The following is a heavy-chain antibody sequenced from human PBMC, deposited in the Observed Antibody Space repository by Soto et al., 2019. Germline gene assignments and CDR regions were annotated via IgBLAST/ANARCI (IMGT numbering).Heavy chain of an antibody. V-gene: IGHV4-28*05. J-gene: IGHJ5*02. CDR3: ARLRIATNNHKWFDP. D-gene: IGHD2-21*01. CDR2: IYVTGAV. CDR1: GYSITASNW. Sequence: PSETLSLTCAVSGYSITASNWWSWIRQVPGKGLEWIGHIYVTGAVDYNPSLRDRITISQDTSERQFSLNLRLVTAADTAVYYCARLRIATNNHKWFDPWGQGTLVTVSS.